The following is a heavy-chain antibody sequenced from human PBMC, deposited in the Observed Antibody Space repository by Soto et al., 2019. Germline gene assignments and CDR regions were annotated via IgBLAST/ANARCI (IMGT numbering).Heavy chain of an antibody. CDR1: GDTFTPYA. CDR2: IIPIAGTP. J-gene: IGHJ4*02. CDR3: ARGYCVSTSCHSLDS. V-gene: IGHV1-69*14. Sequence: QVQLVQSGAEVKTPGSSVTVSCKASGDTFTPYAVSWVRQAPGQGLEWMGGIIPIAGTPTYAQKFQGRVTITDDRSTRTTSRELSTLTSEDTAVYYCARGYCVSTSCHSLDSWGQGTPVTVSS. D-gene: IGHD2-15*01.